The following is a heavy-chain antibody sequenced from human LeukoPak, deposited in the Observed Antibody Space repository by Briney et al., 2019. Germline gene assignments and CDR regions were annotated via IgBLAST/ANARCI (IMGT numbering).Heavy chain of an antibody. CDR1: GFTFSSYS. V-gene: IGHV3-48*01. CDR2: ISSSSSTI. CDR3: ARDLSLGDYNGMDV. J-gene: IGHJ6*02. Sequence: PGGSLRLSCAASGFTFSSYSMTWVRQAPGKGLEWVSYISSSSSTIYYADSVKGRFTISRDNAKNSLYLQMNSLRAEDTAVYYCARDLSLGDYNGMDVWGQGTTVTVSS. D-gene: IGHD3-16*01.